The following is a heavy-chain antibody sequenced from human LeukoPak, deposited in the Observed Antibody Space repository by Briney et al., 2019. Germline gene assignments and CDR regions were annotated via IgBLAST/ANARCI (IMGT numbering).Heavy chain of an antibody. CDR1: VDSFTSYY. J-gene: IGHJ4*02. V-gene: IGHV1-46*01. CDR2: INPSGGGT. D-gene: IGHD6-19*01. CDR3: ATFFQLDSSGWSRLGY. Sequence: ASVKVSCEASVDSFTSYYMRWVRQAPGQGLEWMGIINPSGGGTSYAQKFQGRVTMTRDTYTSTVYMELSSMRRAENAVIYCATFFQLDSSGWSRLGYWGQGTLVTVSS.